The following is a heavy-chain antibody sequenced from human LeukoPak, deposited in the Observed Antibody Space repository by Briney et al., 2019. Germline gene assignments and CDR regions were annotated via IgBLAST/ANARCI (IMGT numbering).Heavy chain of an antibody. J-gene: IGHJ4*02. V-gene: IGHV1-46*01. CDR3: ARADSSGWYELNYFDY. D-gene: IGHD6-19*01. Sequence: ASVKVSCKASGYTFTSYYMHWVRQAPGQGLEWMGIINPSGGSTSYAQKFQGRVTMTRDMSTSTVYMELSSLRSEDTAVYYCARADSSGWYELNYFDYWGQGTLVTVSS. CDR1: GYTFTSYY. CDR2: INPSGGST.